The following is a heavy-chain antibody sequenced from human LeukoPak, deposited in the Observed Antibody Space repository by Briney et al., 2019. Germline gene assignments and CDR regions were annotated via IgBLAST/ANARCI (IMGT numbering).Heavy chain of an antibody. V-gene: IGHV3-48*04. Sequence: GGSLRLSCAASGFTFSSYSMNWVRQAPGKGLEWVSYISSSGSTIYYADSVKGRFTISRDNAKNSLYLQMNSLRAEDTAVYYCAREEVRWWFGEFYDYWGQGTLVTVSS. CDR2: ISSSGSTI. CDR1: GFTFSSYS. J-gene: IGHJ4*02. D-gene: IGHD3-10*01. CDR3: AREEVRWWFGEFYDY.